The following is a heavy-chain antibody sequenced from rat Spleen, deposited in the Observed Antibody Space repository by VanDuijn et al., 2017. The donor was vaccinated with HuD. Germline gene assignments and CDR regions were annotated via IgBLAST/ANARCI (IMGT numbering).Heavy chain of an antibody. D-gene: IGHD1-1*01. CDR1: GFTFSDYY. V-gene: IGHV5-20*01. CDR3: TTDHSGEHY. Sequence: DVHLEESDGGLVQPGRSLKLSCAASGFTFSDYYMAWVRQAPTKGLEWVASISNTGGSIYYPDSVKGRFTISRDNAKSGLYLQMDSLRSEDTATYYCTTDHSGEHYWGQGVMVTVSS. CDR2: ISNTGGSI. J-gene: IGHJ2*01.